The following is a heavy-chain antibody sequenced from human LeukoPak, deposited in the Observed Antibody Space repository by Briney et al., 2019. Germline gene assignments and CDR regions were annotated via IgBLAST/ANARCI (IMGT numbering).Heavy chain of an antibody. CDR1: GYSISSGYY. CDR3: ASRRAYHVYGY. J-gene: IGHJ4*02. CDR2: IYYTGST. V-gene: IGHV4-38-2*01. Sequence: PSETLSLTCGVSGYSISSGYYWGWIRQPPGKGLEWIGSIYYTGSTYYNPSLKSRVTILLDTSKNQFSLKLSSVTVADTAVYYCASRRAYHVYGYWGQGILVTVSS. D-gene: IGHD5/OR15-5a*01.